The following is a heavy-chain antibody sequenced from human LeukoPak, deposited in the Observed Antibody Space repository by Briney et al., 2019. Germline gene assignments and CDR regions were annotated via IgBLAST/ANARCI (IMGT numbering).Heavy chain of an antibody. V-gene: IGHV3-30*18. CDR2: ISYDGSNE. J-gene: IGHJ4*02. Sequence: GGSLRLSCAASGFTFSTYGMHWVRQAPGKGLEWVAVISYDGSNEYYADSVKGRFTISRDSSKNTLYLQMSSLRAEDTAVYYCAKEFNRGLPDYWGQGTLVTVPS. CDR1: GFTFSTYG. CDR3: AKEFNRGLPDY. D-gene: IGHD2-21*01.